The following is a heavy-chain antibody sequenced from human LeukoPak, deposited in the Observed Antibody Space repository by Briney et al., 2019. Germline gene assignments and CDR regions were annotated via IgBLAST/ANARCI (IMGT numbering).Heavy chain of an antibody. V-gene: IGHV3-21*01. CDR3: AKVGVGATLRDAFDI. CDR1: GFTFSSCG. Sequence: GGSLRLSCAASGFTFSSCGMNWVRQAPGKGLEWVSSISCSSTYIYYADSVKGRFTISRDNSKNTLYLQMNSLRAEDTAVYYCAKVGVGATLRDAFDIWGQGTMVTVSS. CDR2: ISCSSTYI. J-gene: IGHJ3*02. D-gene: IGHD1-26*01.